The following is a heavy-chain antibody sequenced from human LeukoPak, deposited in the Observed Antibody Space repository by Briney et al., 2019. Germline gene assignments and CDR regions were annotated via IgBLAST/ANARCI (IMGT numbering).Heavy chain of an antibody. D-gene: IGHD6-19*01. V-gene: IGHV4-59*01. CDR1: GGSISSYY. J-gene: IGHJ6*03. CDR3: ARSLAVAGYYYNYYMDV. Sequence: SETLSLTCIVSGGSISSYYWSWIRQPPGKGLEGSGYIYYSGSTNYNPSLKSRVTISVDTSKNQFSLKLSSVTTADTAVYYCARSLAVAGYYYNYYMDVWGKGTTVTVSS. CDR2: IYYSGST.